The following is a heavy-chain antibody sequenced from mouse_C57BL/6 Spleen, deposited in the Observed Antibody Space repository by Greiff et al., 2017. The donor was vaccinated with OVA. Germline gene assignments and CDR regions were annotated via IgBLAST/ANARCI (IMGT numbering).Heavy chain of an antibody. CDR2: IYPGDGDT. Sequence: QVQLQQSGPELVKPGASVKISCKASGYAFSSSWMNWVKQRPGKGLEWIGRIYPGDGDTNYNGKFKGKATLTADKSSSTAYMQLSSLTSEDSAVYFCARTGTADYFDYWGQGTTLTVSS. CDR3: ARTGTADYFDY. V-gene: IGHV1-82*01. D-gene: IGHD4-1*01. CDR1: GYAFSSSW. J-gene: IGHJ2*01.